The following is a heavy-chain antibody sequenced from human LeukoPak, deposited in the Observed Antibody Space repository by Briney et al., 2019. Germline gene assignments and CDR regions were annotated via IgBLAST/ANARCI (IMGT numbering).Heavy chain of an antibody. CDR2: ISSSGDTM. V-gene: IGHV3-11*04. J-gene: IGHJ4*02. CDR1: GFSFSDYY. D-gene: IGHD1-7*01. Sequence: GGSLRLSCAASGFSFSDYYMSWIRQAPGKGLEWVSYISSSGDTMSYADSVKGRFTISRDNAKNSLYLQMSSLRAEDAAIYYCPRVMGNYASDYWGQGALVTVSS. CDR3: PRVMGNYASDY.